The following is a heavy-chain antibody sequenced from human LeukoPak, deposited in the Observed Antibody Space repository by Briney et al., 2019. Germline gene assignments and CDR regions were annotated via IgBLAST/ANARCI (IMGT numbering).Heavy chain of an antibody. J-gene: IGHJ4*02. V-gene: IGHV4-39*07. CDR1: GGSISSSSYY. CDR3: ASPYDSSGYYYY. Sequence: PSETLSLTCTVSGGSISSSSYYWGWIRQPPGKGLEWIGSIYYSGSTYYNPSLKSRVTISVDTSKNQFSLKLSSVTAADTAVYYCASPYDSSGYYYYWGQGTLVTVSS. CDR2: IYYSGST. D-gene: IGHD3-22*01.